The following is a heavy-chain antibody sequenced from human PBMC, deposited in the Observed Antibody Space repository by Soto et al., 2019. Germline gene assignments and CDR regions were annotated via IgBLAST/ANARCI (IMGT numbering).Heavy chain of an antibody. CDR3: ARVHYDILTAYSYYFDS. J-gene: IGHJ4*02. Sequence: SETLSLTCTVSGDTISPNYWGWIRQPPGKGLEWIGYIYYSGSISYKSSLKSRVTISVDTSRNQFSLRLSSVTAADTAVYYCARVHYDILTAYSYYFDSWGQGNLVTVSS. CDR1: GDTISPNY. V-gene: IGHV4-59*01. D-gene: IGHD3-9*01. CDR2: IYYSGSI.